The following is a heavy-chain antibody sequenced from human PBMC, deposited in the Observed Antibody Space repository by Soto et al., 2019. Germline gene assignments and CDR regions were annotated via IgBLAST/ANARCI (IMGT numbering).Heavy chain of an antibody. V-gene: IGHV1-69*13. CDR2: INPIFGTA. Sequence: RASVKVSCKASGDTFTANYIHWVRQAPGQGFEWMGWINPIFGTANYAQKFQGRVTITADESTSTAYMELSSLRSEDTAVYYCARDIDSSGYYYYGMDVWGQGTTVTVSS. CDR3: ARDIDSSGYYYYGMDV. D-gene: IGHD3-22*01. CDR1: GDTFTANY. J-gene: IGHJ6*02.